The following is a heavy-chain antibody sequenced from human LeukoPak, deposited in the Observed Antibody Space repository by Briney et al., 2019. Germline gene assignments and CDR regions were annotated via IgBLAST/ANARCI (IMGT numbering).Heavy chain of an antibody. CDR1: GYSFTSYW. Sequence: PGESLKISCKASGYSFTSYWIGWVRQMPGKGLEWMGIIYPGDSDTRYSPSFQGQVTISADRSISTAYLQWSSLKASDTAMYYCARHRYNLNDVHFDYWGQGTLVTVSS. V-gene: IGHV5-51*01. CDR3: ARHRYNLNDVHFDY. CDR2: IYPGDSDT. D-gene: IGHD1-1*01. J-gene: IGHJ4*02.